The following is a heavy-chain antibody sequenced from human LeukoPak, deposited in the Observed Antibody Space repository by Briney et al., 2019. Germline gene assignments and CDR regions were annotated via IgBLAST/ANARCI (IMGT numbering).Heavy chain of an antibody. D-gene: IGHD3-22*01. J-gene: IGHJ4*02. V-gene: IGHV1-69*13. Sequence: ASVKVSCKASGGTFSSYAISWVRQAPGQGLEWMGGIIPIFGTANYAQKFQGRVTITADESTSTAYMELSSLRSEDTAVYYRARDPTYYYDSSGYHDWGQGTLVTVSS. CDR1: GGTFSSYA. CDR2: IIPIFGTA. CDR3: ARDPTYYYDSSGYHD.